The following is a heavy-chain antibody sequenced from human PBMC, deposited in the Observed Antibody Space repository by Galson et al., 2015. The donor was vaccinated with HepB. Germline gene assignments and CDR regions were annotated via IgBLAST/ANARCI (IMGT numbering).Heavy chain of an antibody. CDR3: ASPFPTYYYDSSGYSGAFDI. CDR1: GFTFSSYA. D-gene: IGHD3-22*01. V-gene: IGHV3-23*01. CDR2: ISGSGGST. Sequence: SLRLSCAASGFTFSSYAMSWVRQAPGKGLEWVSAISGSGGSTYYADSVKGRFTISRDNSKNTLYLQMNSLRAEDTAVYYCASPFPTYYYDSSGYSGAFDIWGQGTMVTVSS. J-gene: IGHJ3*02.